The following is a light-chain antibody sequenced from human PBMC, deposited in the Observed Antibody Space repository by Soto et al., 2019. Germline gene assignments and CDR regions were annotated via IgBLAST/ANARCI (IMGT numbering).Light chain of an antibody. V-gene: IGKV3-11*01. CDR3: QQRANWPLT. CDR2: DAS. CDR1: QSVSSS. Sequence: EIVLTQSPATLSLSPGERATLSCRASQSVSSSLAWYQQKPGQAPRLLMYDASTRATGTPARFSGSGSGTDFTLTISSLEPEDFAIYYCQQRANWPLTFGGGTKVDIK. J-gene: IGKJ4*01.